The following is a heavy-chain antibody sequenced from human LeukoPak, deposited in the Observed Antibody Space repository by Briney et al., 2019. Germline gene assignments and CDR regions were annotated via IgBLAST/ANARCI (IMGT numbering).Heavy chain of an antibody. CDR3: VRGAPFDY. V-gene: IGHV3-74*01. D-gene: IGHD1-26*01. Sequence: GRSLRLSCAASGFTFTSYWMHWVRQAPGKGLVWVSRINSDGTSTAYADSVKGRFTISRDNAKNMLYLQMNSLRVDDTAVYYCVRGAPFDYWGQGTLVAVSS. CDR1: GFTFTSYW. J-gene: IGHJ4*02. CDR2: INSDGTST.